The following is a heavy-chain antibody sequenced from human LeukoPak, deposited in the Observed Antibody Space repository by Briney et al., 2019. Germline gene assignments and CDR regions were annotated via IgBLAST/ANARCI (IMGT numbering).Heavy chain of an antibody. D-gene: IGHD2-15*01. V-gene: IGHV4-59*08. Sequence: KASETLSLTCTVSGDSVSGVYWSWIRQPPGKGLEWIGYVYYSGDTNYNPSLKSRVTMSLDTSKNQVSLRLSSVTAADTAVYYCARHPFATPFDYWGRGTLLTDSS. CDR3: ARHPFATPFDY. J-gene: IGHJ4*02. CDR1: GDSVSGVY. CDR2: VYYSGDT.